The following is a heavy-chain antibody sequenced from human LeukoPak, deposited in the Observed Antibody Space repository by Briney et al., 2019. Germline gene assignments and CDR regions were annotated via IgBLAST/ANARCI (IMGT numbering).Heavy chain of an antibody. V-gene: IGHV3-74*01. J-gene: IGHJ4*02. D-gene: IGHD6-6*01. CDR1: GFTFSGYW. CDR2: INSDGSNI. Sequence: GGSLRLSCAASGFTFSGYWMHWVRQAPGKGLVWVSRINSDGSNINYADSVKGRFIISRDNAKNTLYLQMNSLRAEDTAVYYCARGTGSYILDYWGQGTLVTVSS. CDR3: ARGTGSYILDY.